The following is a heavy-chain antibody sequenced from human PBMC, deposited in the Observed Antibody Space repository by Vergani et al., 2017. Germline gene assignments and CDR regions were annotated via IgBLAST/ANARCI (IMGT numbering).Heavy chain of an antibody. CDR2: ISYDGSNK. V-gene: IGHV3-30-3*01. Sequence: QVQLVKSGGGVVQPGRSLRLSCAASGFTFSSYAMHWVRQAPGKGLEWVAVISYDGSNKYYADSVKGRFTISRDNSKNTLYLQMNSLRAEDTAVYYCAVSGSYSYWGQGTLVTVSS. J-gene: IGHJ4*02. CDR3: AVSGSYSY. CDR1: GFTFSSYA. D-gene: IGHD1-26*01.